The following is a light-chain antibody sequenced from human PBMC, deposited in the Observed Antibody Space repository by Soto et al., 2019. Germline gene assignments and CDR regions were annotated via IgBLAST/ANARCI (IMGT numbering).Light chain of an antibody. J-gene: IGLJ2*01. CDR3: SSYTSSGTYVV. CDR1: SSDIGDYNF. Sequence: QSALTQPASVSGSPGQSITISCTGTSSDIGDYNFVSWYQQHPGKAPKLMIYRVTDRPSGVSIRFSGSKSGNTASLTISGLQADDEADYHCSSYTSSGTYVVFGGGTKLTVL. CDR2: RVT. V-gene: IGLV2-14*03.